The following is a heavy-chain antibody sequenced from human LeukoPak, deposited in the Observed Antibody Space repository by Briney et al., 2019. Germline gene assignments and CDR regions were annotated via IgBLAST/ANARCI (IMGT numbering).Heavy chain of an antibody. V-gene: IGHV4-30-4*01. CDR1: GGSINSGDYY. CDR2: IYYSGST. D-gene: IGHD3-9*01. J-gene: IGHJ4*02. Sequence: SQTLSRNGTVSGGSINSGDYYWSWIRQPPGKGLEWIGFIYYSGSTYNNPSLKSRVTISVDTSKNQFSLRLSSVTAADTAMYYCARVVTDWAIHNWGQGTLVTVSS. CDR3: ARVVTDWAIHN.